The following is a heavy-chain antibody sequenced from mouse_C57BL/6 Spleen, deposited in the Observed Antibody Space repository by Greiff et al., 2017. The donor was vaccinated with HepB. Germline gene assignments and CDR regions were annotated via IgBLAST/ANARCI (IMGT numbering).Heavy chain of an antibody. Sequence: EVNVVESGGGLVKPGGSLKLSCAASGFTFSSYAMSWVRQTPEKRLEWVATISDGGSYTYYPDNVKGRFTISRDNAKNNLYLQMSHLKSEDTAMYYCARDHDGYSYYAMDYWGQGTSVTVSS. CDR3: ARDHDGYSYYAMDY. J-gene: IGHJ4*01. V-gene: IGHV5-4*01. CDR2: ISDGGSYT. CDR1: GFTFSSYA. D-gene: IGHD2-3*01.